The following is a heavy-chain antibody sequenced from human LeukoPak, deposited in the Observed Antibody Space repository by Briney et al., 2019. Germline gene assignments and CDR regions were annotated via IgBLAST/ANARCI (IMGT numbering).Heavy chain of an antibody. J-gene: IGHJ6*02. Sequence: SETLSLTCTVSGGSISSYYWSWIRQPPGKGLEWIGYIYYSGSTNYNPSLKGRVTISVDTSKNQFSLKLSSVTAADTAVYYCARRTTAGFYYYGMDVWGQGTTVTVSS. CDR2: IYYSGST. CDR1: GGSISSYY. CDR3: ARRTTAGFYYYGMDV. D-gene: IGHD4-11*01. V-gene: IGHV4-59*01.